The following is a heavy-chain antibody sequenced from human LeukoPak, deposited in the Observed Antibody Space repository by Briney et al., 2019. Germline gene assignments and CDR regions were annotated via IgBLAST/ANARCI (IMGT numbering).Heavy chain of an antibody. V-gene: IGHV3-74*03. J-gene: IGHJ6*03. Sequence: GGSLRLSCAASGFTFSSYWMHWVRQTPGKGLVWVSRINSDGSITTYADSVKGRFTISRDNAKNTLHVQMNSLRAEDTGVYYCARGGTSGGAPDYYYYMDVWGKGTTVTVSS. CDR3: ARGGTSGGAPDYYYYMDV. CDR2: INSDGSIT. D-gene: IGHD6-19*01. CDR1: GFTFSSYW.